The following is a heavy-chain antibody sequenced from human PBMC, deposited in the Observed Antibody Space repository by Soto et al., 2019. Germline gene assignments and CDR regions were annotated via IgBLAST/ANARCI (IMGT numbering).Heavy chain of an antibody. CDR2: INPNSGGT. CDR3: ARGPHPTVTDFDY. D-gene: IGHD4-17*01. J-gene: IGHJ4*02. CDR1: GYTFTGYY. Sequence: GASVKVSCKASGYTFTGYYMHWVRQAPGQGLEWMGWINPNSGGTNYAQKFQGWVTMTRDTSISTAYMELSRLRSDDTAVYYCARGPHPTVTDFDYWGQGTLVTVSS. V-gene: IGHV1-2*04.